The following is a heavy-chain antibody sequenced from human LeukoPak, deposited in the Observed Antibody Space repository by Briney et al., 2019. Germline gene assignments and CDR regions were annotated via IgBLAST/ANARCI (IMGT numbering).Heavy chain of an antibody. Sequence: GGSLRLSCAASGFTFSSYAMYWVRQTSGSGLEWVAGLTGSGGTTYHAASVEGRFTISRDNSKNTLYLQMNSLRAEDTAVYYCAKGHTVTSNLDYWGRGTLVTVSS. CDR3: AKGHTVTSNLDY. CDR2: LTGSGGTT. D-gene: IGHD4-17*01. CDR1: GFTFSSYA. J-gene: IGHJ4*02. V-gene: IGHV3-23*01.